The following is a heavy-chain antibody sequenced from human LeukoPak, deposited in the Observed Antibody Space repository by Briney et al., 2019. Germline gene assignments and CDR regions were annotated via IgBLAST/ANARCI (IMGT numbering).Heavy chain of an antibody. CDR1: GGTFSSYT. CDR2: IIPILGIA. D-gene: IGHD4-11*01. J-gene: IGHJ4*02. Sequence: PAASVKVSCKASGGTFSSYTISWVRQAPGQGLEWMGRIIPILGIANYAQKFQGRVTITADKSASTAYMELSSLRSEDTAVYYCARDGYSNHFDYWGQGTLVTVSS. V-gene: IGHV1-69*04. CDR3: ARDGYSNHFDY.